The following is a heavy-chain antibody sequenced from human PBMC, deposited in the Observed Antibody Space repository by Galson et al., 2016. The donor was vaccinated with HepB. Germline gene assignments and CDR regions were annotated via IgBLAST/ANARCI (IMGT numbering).Heavy chain of an antibody. CDR2: ISYDGSNR. D-gene: IGHD6-13*01. V-gene: IGHV3-30*18. J-gene: IGHJ4*02. CDR1: GFTFSDYV. CDR3: AKEQYTSRWYAEYYFDY. Sequence: SLRLSCAVSGFTFSDYVMNWVRQAPGKGLEWVAVISYDGSNRYYADSVKGRFTISRDKSKNTLYLQMNSLRAEDTAVYYCAKEQYTSRWYAEYYFDYWGQGTLVTVSS.